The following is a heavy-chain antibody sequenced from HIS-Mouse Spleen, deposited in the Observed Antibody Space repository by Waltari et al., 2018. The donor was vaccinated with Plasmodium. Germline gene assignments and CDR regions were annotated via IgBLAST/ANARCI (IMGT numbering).Heavy chain of an antibody. CDR3: ARGMKSSSSAFDI. D-gene: IGHD6-6*01. Sequence: EVQLVESGGGLIQPGGSLRLSCAASGFTVSSNYMSWVRQAPGKGLEWVSGNYSVGSTYYADSEKGRFTISSDNSKNTLYLQMNSLRAEDTAVYYCARGMKSSSSAFDIWGQGTMVTVSS. CDR2: NYSVGST. CDR1: GFTVSSNY. J-gene: IGHJ3*02. V-gene: IGHV3-53*01.